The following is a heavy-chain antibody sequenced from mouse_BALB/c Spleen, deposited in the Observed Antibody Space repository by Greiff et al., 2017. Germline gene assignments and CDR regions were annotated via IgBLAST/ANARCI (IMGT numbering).Heavy chain of an antibody. D-gene: IGHD3-3*01. CDR1: GYSITSGYY. Sequence: EVQLVESGPGLVKPSQSLSLTCSVTGYSITSGYYWNWIRQFPGNKLEWMGYISYDGSNNYNPSLKNRISITRDTSKNQFFLKLNSVTTEDTATYYCARESGTALWYFDVWGAGTTVTVSS. V-gene: IGHV3-6*02. CDR3: ARESGTALWYFDV. CDR2: ISYDGSN. J-gene: IGHJ1*01.